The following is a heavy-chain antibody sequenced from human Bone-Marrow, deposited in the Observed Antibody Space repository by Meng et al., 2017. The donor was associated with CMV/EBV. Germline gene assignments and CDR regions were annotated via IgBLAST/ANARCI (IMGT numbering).Heavy chain of an antibody. J-gene: IGHJ4*02. Sequence: GESLILSCAASGFTFSSYWMHWVRQVPGKGLVWVSRIHRDAYYADSVRGRFTISRDNAKNTLYLQMNSLRAEDTAVYYCVREADGYGNFASWGQGTLVTVSS. CDR3: VREADGYGNFAS. CDR2: IHRDA. D-gene: IGHD5-24*01. CDR1: GFTFSSYW. V-gene: IGHV3-74*01.